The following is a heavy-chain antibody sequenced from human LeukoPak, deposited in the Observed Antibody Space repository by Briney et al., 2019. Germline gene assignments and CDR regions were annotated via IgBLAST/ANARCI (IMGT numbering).Heavy chain of an antibody. CDR3: ARGLAVAVPYYFDY. V-gene: IGHV1-18*01. CDR1: GYTFTSYG. CDR2: ISAYNGNT. D-gene: IGHD6-19*01. Sequence: ASVKVSCKASGYTFTSYGISWVRQAPGQGLEWVGWISAYNGNTNYAQKLQGRVTMTTDTSTSTAYMELRSLRSDDTAVYYCARGLAVAVPYYFDYWGQGTMVTVSS. J-gene: IGHJ4*02.